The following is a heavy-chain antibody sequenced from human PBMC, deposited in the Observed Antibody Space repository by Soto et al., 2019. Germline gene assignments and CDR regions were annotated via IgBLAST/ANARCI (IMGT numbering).Heavy chain of an antibody. V-gene: IGHV1-69*13. CDR3: ARGAVDYYDSSGLDY. D-gene: IGHD3-22*01. J-gene: IGHJ4*02. CDR2: IIPIFGTA. Sequence: SVKVSCKASGGTFSSYAISWVRQAPGQGLEWMGGIIPIFGTANYAQKFQGRVTITADESTSTAYMELSSLRSEDTAVYYCARGAVDYYDSSGLDYWGQGTLVTVSS. CDR1: GGTFSSYA.